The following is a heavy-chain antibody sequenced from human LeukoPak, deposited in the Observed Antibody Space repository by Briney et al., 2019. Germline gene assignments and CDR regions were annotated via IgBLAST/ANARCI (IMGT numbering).Heavy chain of an antibody. CDR2: ISYDGSNK. CDR3: AKDLHGGGSYYYGMDV. Sequence: PGGSLRLSCAASGFTFSSYGMHWVRQAPGKGLEWVAVISYDGSNKYYADSVKGRFTISRDNSKNTLYLQMNSLRAEDTAVYYCAKDLHGGGSYYYGMDVWGQGTTVTVSS. J-gene: IGHJ6*02. D-gene: IGHD4-23*01. CDR1: GFTFSSYG. V-gene: IGHV3-30*18.